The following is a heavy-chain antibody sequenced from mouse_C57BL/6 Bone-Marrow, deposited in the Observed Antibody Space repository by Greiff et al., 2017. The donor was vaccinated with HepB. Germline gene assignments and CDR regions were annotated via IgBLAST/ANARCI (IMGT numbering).Heavy chain of an antibody. J-gene: IGHJ3*01. CDR2: ISDGGSYT. CDR1: GFTFSSYA. V-gene: IGHV5-4*01. CDR3: ARVDSNYPWFAY. D-gene: IGHD2-5*01. Sequence: EVQGVESGGGLVKPGGSLKLSCAASGFTFSSYAMSWVRQTPEKRLEWVATISDGGSYTYYPDNVKGRFTISRDNAKNNLYLQMSHLKSEDTAMYYCARVDSNYPWFAYWGQGTLVTVSA.